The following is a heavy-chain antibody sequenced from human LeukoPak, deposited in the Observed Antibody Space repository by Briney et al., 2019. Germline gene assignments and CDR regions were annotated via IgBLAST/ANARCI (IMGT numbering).Heavy chain of an antibody. V-gene: IGHV4-34*01. J-gene: IGHJ4*02. CDR2: INHSGST. D-gene: IGHD5-24*01. CDR1: GGSFSGYY. Sequence: SETLSLTCAVYGGSFSGYYWSWIRQPPGKGLEWIGEINHSGSTNYNPSLKSRVTISVDTSKNQFSLKLSSVTAADTAVYYCARGVSVAGPIGQWGQGTLVTVSS. CDR3: ARGVSVAGPIGQ.